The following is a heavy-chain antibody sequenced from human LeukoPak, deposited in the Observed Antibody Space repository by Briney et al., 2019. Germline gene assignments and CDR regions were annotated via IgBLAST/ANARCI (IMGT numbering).Heavy chain of an antibody. CDR3: ARPPVVAYGAFDI. CDR2: INHSGST. V-gene: IGHV4-34*01. D-gene: IGHD2-15*01. CDR1: GGSFSGYN. Sequence: SETLSLTCAVYGGSFSGYNWSWIRQPPGKGLEWIGEINHSGSTNYNPSLKSRVTISVDTSKNQFSLKLSSVTAADTAVYYCARPPVVAYGAFDIWGQGTMVTVSS. J-gene: IGHJ3*02.